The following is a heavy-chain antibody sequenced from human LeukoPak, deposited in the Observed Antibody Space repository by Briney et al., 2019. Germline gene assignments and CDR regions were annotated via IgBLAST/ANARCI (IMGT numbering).Heavy chain of an antibody. CDR3: ARNRYSSGWGRYYYYYMDV. J-gene: IGHJ6*03. D-gene: IGHD6-19*01. CDR2: INAGNGNT. V-gene: IGHV1-3*01. CDR1: GYTFTSYA. Sequence: ASVKVSCKASGYTFTSYAMHWVRQAPGQRLEWMGWINAGNGNTKYSQEFQGRVTITRDTSASTAYMELSRLRSDDTAVYYCARNRYSSGWGRYYYYYMDVWGKGTTVTVSS.